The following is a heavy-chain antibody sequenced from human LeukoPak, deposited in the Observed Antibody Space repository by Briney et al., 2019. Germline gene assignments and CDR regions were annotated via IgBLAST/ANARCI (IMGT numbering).Heavy chain of an antibody. D-gene: IGHD5-24*01. J-gene: IGHJ4*02. V-gene: IGHV1-18*01. CDR3: ARDEEMATILPFDY. CDR1: GYTLTSYG. Sequence: PPASVKVSCKASGYTLTSYGISWVRQAPGQGLEWMGWISAYNGNTNYAQKLQGRVTMTTDTSTSTAYMELRSLRSDDTAVYYCARDEEMATILPFDYWGQGTLVTVSS. CDR2: ISAYNGNT.